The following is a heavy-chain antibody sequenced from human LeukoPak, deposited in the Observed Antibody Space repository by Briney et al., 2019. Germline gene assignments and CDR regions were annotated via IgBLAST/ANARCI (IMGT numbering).Heavy chain of an antibody. J-gene: IGHJ5*02. D-gene: IGHD2-2*01. CDR2: IYPKSGGT. V-gene: IGHV1-2*02. CDR3: TRARLSTSCYEFDP. CDR1: GYIFTDYY. Sequence: ASVKVSCKASGYIFTDYYLHWVRQAPGQGLEWMGWIYPKSGGTDYAQKSQGRVTMTRDTSISTVYMELSSLGSDDTAVYYCTRARLSTSCYEFDPWGLGTPVTVSS.